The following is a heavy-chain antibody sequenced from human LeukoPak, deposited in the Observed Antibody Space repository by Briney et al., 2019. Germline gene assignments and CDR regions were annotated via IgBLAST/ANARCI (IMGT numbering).Heavy chain of an antibody. CDR2: ISTIGTT. V-gene: IGHV4-61*02. J-gene: IGHJ6*02. D-gene: IGHD3-10*01. CDR3: ARGSFPLIRGATYYYFGLDV. Sequence: PSQTLSLTCTVSGGSISTGSYYWNWIRQPAGKGLEWIGRISTIGTTNYNPSPKSRVSISMDTSKNQFSLRLTSVTAADTAVYYCARGSFPLIRGATYYYFGLDVWGQGTTVTVSS. CDR1: GGSISTGSYY.